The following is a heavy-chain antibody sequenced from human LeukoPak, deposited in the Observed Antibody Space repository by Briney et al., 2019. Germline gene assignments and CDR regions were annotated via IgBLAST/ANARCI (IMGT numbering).Heavy chain of an antibody. CDR1: GFTFSSYA. Sequence: GGSLRLSCAASGFTFSSYAMAWVRQAPGKGLEWVSHILGSGGSTYYADSVKGRFTISRDNSKNTLYLKTNSLRPEDTAVYYCAKVKYDYGDPVGWFDPWGQGSLVTVSS. J-gene: IGHJ5*02. CDR2: ILGSGGST. D-gene: IGHD4-17*01. CDR3: AKVKYDYGDPVGWFDP. V-gene: IGHV3-23*01.